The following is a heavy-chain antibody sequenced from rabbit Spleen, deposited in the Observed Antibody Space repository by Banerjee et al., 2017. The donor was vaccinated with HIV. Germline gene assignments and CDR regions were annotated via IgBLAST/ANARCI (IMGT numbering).Heavy chain of an antibody. CDR3: ARSYAGKAITSLNL. Sequence: QEQLEESGGGLVKPEGSLTLTCTASGFSFTNKDVMCWVRQAPGKGLEWIGCINTITGKTVYATWAKGRFTISRASSTTVFLQMTSLTAADTATYFCARSYAGKAITSLNLWGPGTLVTVS. D-gene: IGHD4-2*01. CDR1: GFSFTNKDV. V-gene: IGHV1S45*01. CDR2: INTITGKT. J-gene: IGHJ4*01.